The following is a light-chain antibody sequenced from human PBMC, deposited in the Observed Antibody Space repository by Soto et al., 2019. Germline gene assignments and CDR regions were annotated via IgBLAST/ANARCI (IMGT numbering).Light chain of an antibody. Sequence: QSALTQPPSASGSPGQSVTISCTGTSSDVGGYNFVSWHQQHPGKAPKFLIYDVTKRPSGVPDRFSGSKSGNTASLTVSGLQAEDEADYYCSSHAGSVSVFGSGTKVTVL. CDR1: SSDVGGYNF. J-gene: IGLJ1*01. V-gene: IGLV2-8*01. CDR2: DVT. CDR3: SSHAGSVSV.